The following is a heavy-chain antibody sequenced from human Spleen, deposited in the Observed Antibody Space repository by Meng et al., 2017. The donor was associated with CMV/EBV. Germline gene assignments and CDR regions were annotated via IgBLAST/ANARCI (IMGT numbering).Heavy chain of an antibody. Sequence: ASVKVSCKASGYTFTRFCITWVRQAPGQGPAWMGGISTYNGNTYYAQNFQGRLTMTTDTSMTTAYMELRSLRSDDTAVYYCARVDVETSIPAGYNSMDVWGQGTTVTVSS. CDR2: ISTYNGNT. D-gene: IGHD2-2*02. V-gene: IGHV1-18*01. CDR3: ARVDVETSIPAGYNSMDV. CDR1: GYTFTRFC. J-gene: IGHJ6*02.